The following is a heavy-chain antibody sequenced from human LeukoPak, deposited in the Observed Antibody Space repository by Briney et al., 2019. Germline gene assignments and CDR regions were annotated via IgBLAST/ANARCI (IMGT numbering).Heavy chain of an antibody. CDR3: AKSPEGVRNY. D-gene: IGHD2-2*01. V-gene: IGHV3-23*01. CDR1: GFTFSSYW. Sequence: GGSLRLSCAASGFTFSSYWMHWVRQAPGKGLEWVSAISGSGGSTYYADSVKGRFTISRDNSKNTLYMQMNSLRAEDTAVYYCAKSPEGVRNYWGQGTLVTVSP. CDR2: ISGSGGST. J-gene: IGHJ4*02.